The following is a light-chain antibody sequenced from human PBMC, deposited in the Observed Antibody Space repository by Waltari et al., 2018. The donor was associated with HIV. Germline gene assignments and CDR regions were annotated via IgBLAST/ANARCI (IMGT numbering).Light chain of an antibody. CDR2: AAS. Sequence: DIQMNQSSSSLSAYVGARVIITCRASPSISSYLNWFQQKPGKAPKRLIYAASSLQSGVPARFSGSGSGTDFTLTISSLQPEDFATYYCIQGNSTPRTFGEGTKVEIK. V-gene: IGKV1-39*01. CDR3: IQGNSTPRT. CDR1: PSISSY. J-gene: IGKJ4*01.